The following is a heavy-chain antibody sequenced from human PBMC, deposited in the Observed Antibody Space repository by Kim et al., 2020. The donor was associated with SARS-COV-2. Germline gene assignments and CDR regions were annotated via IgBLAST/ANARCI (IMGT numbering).Heavy chain of an antibody. V-gene: IGHV1-3*01. J-gene: IGHJ6*02. D-gene: IGHD3-10*01. Sequence: ASVKVSCKASGYTFTTYAMHWVRQAPGQRPEWMGWINCGTGNTKYSQRFQDRITITRDTSASLAYMELRSLRSEDTGVYYCAREGGFSGSRQDGMDAWGQGTTVTVSS. CDR1: GYTFTTYA. CDR2: INCGTGNT. CDR3: AREGGFSGSRQDGMDA.